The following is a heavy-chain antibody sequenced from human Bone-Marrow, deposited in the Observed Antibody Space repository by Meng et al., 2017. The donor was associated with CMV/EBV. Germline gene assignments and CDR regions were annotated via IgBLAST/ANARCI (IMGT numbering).Heavy chain of an antibody. CDR1: GFTFSSYW. J-gene: IGHJ6*02. Sequence: GGSLRLSCAASGFTFSSYWMSWVRQAPGKGLEWVANIKQDGSEKYYVDSVKGRFTISRDNAKNSLYLQMNSLRAEDTAVYYCARDLFDYGFYYYYYGMDVWGQGTTVTVYS. V-gene: IGHV3-7*01. CDR2: IKQDGSEK. CDR3: ARDLFDYGFYYYYYGMDV. D-gene: IGHD4-17*01.